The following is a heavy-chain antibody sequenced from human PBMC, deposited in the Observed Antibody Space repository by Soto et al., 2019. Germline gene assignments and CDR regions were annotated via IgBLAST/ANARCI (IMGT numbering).Heavy chain of an antibody. CDR3: ARDDYYGSGSHSLDSLLAFDI. V-gene: IGHV4-34*01. J-gene: IGHJ3*02. D-gene: IGHD3-10*01. CDR2: INHSGST. CDR1: GGSFSGYY. Sequence: SETLSLTCAVYGGSFSGYYWSWIRQPPGKGLEWIGEINHSGSTNYNPSLKSRVTISVDTSKNQFSLKLSSVTAADTAVYYCARDDYYGSGSHSLDSLLAFDIWGQGTMVTVS.